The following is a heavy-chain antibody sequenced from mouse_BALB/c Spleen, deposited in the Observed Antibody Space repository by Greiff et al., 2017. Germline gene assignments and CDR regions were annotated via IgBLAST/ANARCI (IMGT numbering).Heavy chain of an antibody. J-gene: IGHJ1*01. CDR1: GYAFTNYW. Sequence: QVHVKQSGAELVRPGTSVKVSCKASGYAFTNYWMEWVKQRPGQGLEWIGVINPGSGGTNYNEKFKGKATLTADKSSSTAYMQLSSLTSDDSAVYFCARYGNSPDVGGAGTTVTVSS. V-gene: IGHV1-54*01. CDR2: INPGSGGT. D-gene: IGHD2-10*02. CDR3: ARYGNSPDV.